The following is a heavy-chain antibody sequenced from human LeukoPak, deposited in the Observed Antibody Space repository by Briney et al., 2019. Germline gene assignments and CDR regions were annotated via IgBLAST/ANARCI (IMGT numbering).Heavy chain of an antibody. CDR3: AKGRVGATGYFDY. Sequence: PGGSLSLSCAASGFTFSSYAMSWVRQAPGKGLEWVSAISGSGGSTYYADSVKGRFTISRDNSKNTLYLQMNSLRAEDTAVYYCAKGRVGATGYFDYCGQGTLVTVSS. V-gene: IGHV3-23*01. CDR2: ISGSGGST. D-gene: IGHD1-26*01. CDR1: GFTFSSYA. J-gene: IGHJ4*02.